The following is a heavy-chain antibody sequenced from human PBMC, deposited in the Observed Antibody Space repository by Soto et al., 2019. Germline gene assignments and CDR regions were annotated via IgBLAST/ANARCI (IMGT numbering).Heavy chain of an antibody. CDR1: GYTFTSYA. CDR3: ARAVGGYCSSTSCYTSWFDP. V-gene: IGHV1-3*01. J-gene: IGHJ5*02. Sequence: GASVKVSCKASGYTFTSYAMHWVRQAPGQRLEWMGWINAGNGNTKYSQKFQGRVTITRDTSASTAYMELSSLRSEDTAVYYCARAVGGYCSSTSCYTSWFDPWGQGTLVTVSS. CDR2: INAGNGNT. D-gene: IGHD2-2*02.